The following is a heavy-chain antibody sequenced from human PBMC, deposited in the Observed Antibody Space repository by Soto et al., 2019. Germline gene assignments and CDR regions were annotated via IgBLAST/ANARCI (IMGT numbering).Heavy chain of an antibody. Sequence: ASVKVSCKASGDTFTSYDINWVRQATGQGPEWMGWMNPDSGNTGYVQKFQGRVTMTKNSLYLQISSLRAEDTALYYCARHGGTPDLYFDYWGQGTPVTVSS. J-gene: IGHJ4*02. D-gene: IGHD3-16*01. CDR1: GDTFTSYD. CDR3: ARHGGTPDLYFDY. CDR2: MNPDSGNT. V-gene: IGHV1-8*01.